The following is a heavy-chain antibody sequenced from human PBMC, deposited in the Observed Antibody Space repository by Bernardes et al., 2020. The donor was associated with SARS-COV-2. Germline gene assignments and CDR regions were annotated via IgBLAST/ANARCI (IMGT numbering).Heavy chain of an antibody. J-gene: IGHJ3*02. V-gene: IGHV3-53*04. CDR1: GFTVSSNY. CDR2: IYSGGST. D-gene: IGHD1-26*01. CDR3: ARDARIVGARGAADAFDI. Sequence: GGSLRLSCAASGFTVSSNYMSWVRQAPGKGLEWVSVIYSGGSTYYADSVKGRFTISRHNSKNTLYLQMNSLRAEDTAVYYCARDARIVGARGAADAFDIWGQGTMVTVSS.